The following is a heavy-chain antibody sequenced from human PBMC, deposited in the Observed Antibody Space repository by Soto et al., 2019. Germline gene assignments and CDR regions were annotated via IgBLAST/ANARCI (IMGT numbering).Heavy chain of an antibody. CDR1: GFTFSSYA. D-gene: IGHD3-3*02. CDR2: ISYDGSNK. Sequence: GGSLRLSCAASGFTFSSYAMHWVRQAPGKGLEWVAVISYDGSNKYYADSVKGRFTISRDNSKNTLYLQMNSLRAEDTAVYYCARDISSMEGGDYWGQGTLVTVSS. CDR3: ARDISSMEGGDY. J-gene: IGHJ4*02. V-gene: IGHV3-30-3*01.